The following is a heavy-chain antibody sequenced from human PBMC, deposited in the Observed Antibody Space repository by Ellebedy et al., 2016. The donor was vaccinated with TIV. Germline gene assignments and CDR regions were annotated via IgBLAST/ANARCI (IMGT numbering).Heavy chain of an antibody. V-gene: IGHV3-53*01. Sequence: PGGSLRLSCAASGFTVSSNYMSWVRQAPGKGLEWVSVIYSGGSTYYADSVKGRFTISRDNSKNTLYLQMNSLRAEDTAVYYCARGLGFDWLHYGMDVWGQGTTVTVSS. CDR2: IYSGGST. CDR3: ARGLGFDWLHYGMDV. J-gene: IGHJ6*02. D-gene: IGHD3-9*01. CDR1: GFTVSSNY.